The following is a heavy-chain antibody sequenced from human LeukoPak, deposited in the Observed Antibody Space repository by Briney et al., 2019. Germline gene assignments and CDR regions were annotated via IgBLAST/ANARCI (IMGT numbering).Heavy chain of an antibody. Sequence: GGSLRLSCAASGFTFSNYWMHWVRQAPGKGLVWVSRINRDGINTSYADSVKGRFTISRDNDKNPLNLLMNSLRAEDKAVYYCVRDFRFLEDYWGQGTLVTVSS. D-gene: IGHD3-3*01. CDR1: GFTFSNYW. V-gene: IGHV3-74*01. J-gene: IGHJ4*02. CDR2: INRDGINT. CDR3: VRDFRFLEDY.